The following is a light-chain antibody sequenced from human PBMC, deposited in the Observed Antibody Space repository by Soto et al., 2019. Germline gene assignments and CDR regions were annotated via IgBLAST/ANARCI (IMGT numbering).Light chain of an antibody. CDR1: QGISSY. CDR2: AAS. V-gene: IGKV1-9*01. J-gene: IGKJ5*01. CDR3: QHLDSYST. Sequence: DIQLTQSPSFLSASVGDRVTITCRASQGISSYLAWYQQKPGKAPKLLIYAASTLQSGVPSRFSGSGSGTEFPHTISSLQPEDFATYYCQHLDSYSTFGQGTRLEIK.